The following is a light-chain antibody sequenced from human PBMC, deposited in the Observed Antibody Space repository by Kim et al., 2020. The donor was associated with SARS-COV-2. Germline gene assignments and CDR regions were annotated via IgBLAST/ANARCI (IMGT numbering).Light chain of an antibody. CDR3: NSRDSSGNPHWV. Sequence: SSALTQDPAVSVALGQTVRITCQGDSLRSYYASWYQQKPGQAPVLVIYGKNNRPSGIPDRFSGSSSGNTASLTITGAQAEDEADYYCNSRDSSGNPHWVFGGGTKLTVL. J-gene: IGLJ3*02. V-gene: IGLV3-19*01. CDR1: SLRSYY. CDR2: GKN.